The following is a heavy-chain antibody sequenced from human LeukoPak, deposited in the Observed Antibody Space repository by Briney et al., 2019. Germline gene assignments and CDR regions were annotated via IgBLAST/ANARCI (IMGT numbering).Heavy chain of an antibody. J-gene: IGHJ2*01. D-gene: IGHD5-12*01. V-gene: IGHV4-39*07. CDR3: ARGPYSYSGYDYAHDWYFDL. CDR2: IHSSESI. Sequence: SETLSLTCTVSGGSISSDVYFWGWIRQPPGKGLEWIGSIHSSESIYSNPSLKSRVAMSIDTSSNQFSLKLSSVTAADTAVYYCARGPYSYSGYDYAHDWYFDLWGRGTLVTVSS. CDR1: GGSISSDVYF.